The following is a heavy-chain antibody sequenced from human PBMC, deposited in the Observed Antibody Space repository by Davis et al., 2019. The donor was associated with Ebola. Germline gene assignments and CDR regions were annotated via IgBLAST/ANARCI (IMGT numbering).Heavy chain of an antibody. CDR3: ARGPPYFCMGGRCYSYYFDS. CDR1: GGSISSHY. Sequence: PSETLSLTCTVSGGSISSHYWSWIRQPPGKGLEWIGYIYYSGSTTYNPSLRSRVTMSVDTSINQFSLRLSSVTAADTAVYFCARGPPYFCMGGRCYSYYFDSWGQGTLVIVSS. V-gene: IGHV4-59*11. J-gene: IGHJ4*02. D-gene: IGHD2-15*01. CDR2: IYYSGST.